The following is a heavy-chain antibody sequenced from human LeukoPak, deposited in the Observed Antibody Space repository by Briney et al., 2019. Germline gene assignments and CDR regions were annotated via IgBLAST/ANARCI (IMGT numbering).Heavy chain of an antibody. D-gene: IGHD1-7*01. J-gene: IGHJ3*02. V-gene: IGHV4-30-2*01. Sequence: SQTLSLTCAVSGGSISSGGYSWSWIRQPPGKGLDWIGYIYHSGSTYYNPSLKSRVTISVDRSKNQFSLKLSSVTAADTAVYYCARDRITGTTVGAFDIWGQGTMVTVSS. CDR2: IYHSGST. CDR3: ARDRITGTTVGAFDI. CDR1: GGSISSGGYS.